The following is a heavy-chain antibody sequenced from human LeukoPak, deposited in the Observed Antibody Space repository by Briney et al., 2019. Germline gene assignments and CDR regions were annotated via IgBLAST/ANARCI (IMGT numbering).Heavy chain of an antibody. Sequence: PSETLPLTCAVYGGSFSGYYWSWIRQPPGKGLEWIGEINHSGSTNYNPSLKSRVTISVDTSKNQFSLKLSSVTAADTAVYYCARIRSWGRCKNAFDIWGQGTMVTVSS. CDR1: GGSFSGYY. V-gene: IGHV4-34*01. CDR2: INHSGST. D-gene: IGHD3-16*01. J-gene: IGHJ3*02. CDR3: ARIRSWGRCKNAFDI.